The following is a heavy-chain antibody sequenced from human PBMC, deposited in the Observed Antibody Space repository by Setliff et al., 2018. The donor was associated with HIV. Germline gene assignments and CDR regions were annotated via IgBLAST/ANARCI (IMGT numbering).Heavy chain of an antibody. D-gene: IGHD2-8*02. CDR3: ARVSKTYWYSIPRDYYHHMDV. J-gene: IGHJ6*03. CDR2: IYYSGRT. CDR1: GGSINSYY. V-gene: IGHV4-59*12. Sequence: SETLSLTCTVSGGSINSYYWSWIRQPPGKGLEWIGNIYYSGRTDYNPSLKSRVTISVDTSKNQFSLKLSSVSAADTAVYYCARVSKTYWYSIPRDYYHHMDVWGKGTTVTVSS.